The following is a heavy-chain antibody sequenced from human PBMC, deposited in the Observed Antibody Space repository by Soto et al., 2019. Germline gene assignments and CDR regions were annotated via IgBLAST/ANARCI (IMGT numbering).Heavy chain of an antibody. CDR3: ARVRRYCSGGSCYSAWFDP. CDR2: IYSGGST. Sequence: PGGSLRLSCAASGFTVSSNYMSWVRQAPGKGLEWVSVIYSGGSTYYADSVKGRFTISRDNSKNTLYLQMNSLRAEDTAVYYCARVRRYCSGGSCYSAWFDPWGQGTLV. V-gene: IGHV3-53*01. CDR1: GFTVSSNY. J-gene: IGHJ5*02. D-gene: IGHD2-15*01.